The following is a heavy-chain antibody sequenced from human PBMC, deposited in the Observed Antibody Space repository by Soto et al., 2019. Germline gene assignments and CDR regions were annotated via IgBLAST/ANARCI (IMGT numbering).Heavy chain of an antibody. CDR1: GFTFSSYD. J-gene: IGHJ3*02. D-gene: IGHD3-3*01. V-gene: IGHV3-13*01. Sequence: EVQLVESGGGLVQPGGSLRLSCAASGFTFSSYDMHWVRQATGKGLEWVSAIGTAGDTYYPGSVKGRFTISRENAKNSLYLQMNSLRAGDTAVYYCASLGPNDAFDIWGQGTMVTVSS. CDR3: ASLGPNDAFDI. CDR2: IGTAGDT.